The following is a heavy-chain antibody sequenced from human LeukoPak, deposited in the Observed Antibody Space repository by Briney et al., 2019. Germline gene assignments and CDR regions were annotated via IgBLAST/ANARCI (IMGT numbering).Heavy chain of an antibody. CDR3: AREAYGSGSFRTDYYYMDV. V-gene: IGHV1-2*02. D-gene: IGHD3-10*01. Sequence: ASVKVSCKTSGYTFTNYAINWVRQAPGQGLEWMGWVTPNSGGTNYAQRFQGRVTMTRDTSISTAYMELNRLRSDDTAVYYCAREAYGSGSFRTDYYYMDVWGKGTTVTISS. CDR1: GYTFTNYA. J-gene: IGHJ6*03. CDR2: VTPNSGGT.